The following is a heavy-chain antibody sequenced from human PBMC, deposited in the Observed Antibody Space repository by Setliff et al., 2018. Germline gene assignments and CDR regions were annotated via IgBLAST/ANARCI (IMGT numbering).Heavy chain of an antibody. J-gene: IGHJ4*02. V-gene: IGHV1-3*01. Sequence: ASVKVSCKASGYTFTSYAMHWVRQAPGQRLEWMGWINAGNGNTKYSQKFQDRVAITRDTSASTAYMELSSLTSEDTAVYFCARGSRGFDYWGQGALVTVSS. CDR1: GYTFTSYA. CDR2: INAGNGNT. CDR3: ARGSRGFDY.